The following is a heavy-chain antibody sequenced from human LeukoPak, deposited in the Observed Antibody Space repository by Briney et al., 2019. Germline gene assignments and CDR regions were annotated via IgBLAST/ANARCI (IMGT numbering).Heavy chain of an antibody. Sequence: ASVRVSCKTSGYIFTCFDIPWVRQAAGQGLEWMGWMNPNSGKTGYSQRLQGRVTMTRSTSISTAYMELSGLRSDDTAIYYCARVDYYNSSGYLYWGQGTLVTVSS. D-gene: IGHD3-22*01. CDR3: ARVDYYNSSGYLY. CDR1: GYIFTCFD. V-gene: IGHV1-8*01. CDR2: MNPNSGKT. J-gene: IGHJ4*02.